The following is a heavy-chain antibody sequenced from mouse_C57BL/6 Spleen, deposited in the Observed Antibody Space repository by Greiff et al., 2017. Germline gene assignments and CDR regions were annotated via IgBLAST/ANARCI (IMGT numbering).Heavy chain of an antibody. CDR1: GYTFTDYE. D-gene: IGHD2-10*01. CDR3: TSPYSGY. J-gene: IGHJ4*01. CDR2: IDPETGGT. Sequence: QVQLQQSGAELVRPGASVTLSCKASGYTFTDYEMHWVKQTPVHGLEWIGAIDPETGGTAYNQKFKGKARLTADKSSSTAYMELRSLTSEDSAVYYGTSPYSGYWGQGTSVTVSS. V-gene: IGHV1-15*01.